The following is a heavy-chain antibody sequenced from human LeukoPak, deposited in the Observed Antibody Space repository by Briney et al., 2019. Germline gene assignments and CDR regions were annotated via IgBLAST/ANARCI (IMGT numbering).Heavy chain of an antibody. J-gene: IGHJ4*02. Sequence: GGSLRLSCAASGFAFSSYWMSWVRQAPGKGLEWVANIKQDGSEKYYVDSVKGRFTISRDNAKNSLYLQMNSLRAEDSAVYFCARRDSSGWYYFDYWGPGTLVTVSS. CDR2: IKQDGSEK. CDR3: ARRDSSGWYYFDY. V-gene: IGHV3-7*01. D-gene: IGHD6-19*01. CDR1: GFAFSSYW.